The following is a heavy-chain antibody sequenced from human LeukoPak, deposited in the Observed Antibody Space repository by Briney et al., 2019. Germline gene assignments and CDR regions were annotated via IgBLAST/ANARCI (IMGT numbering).Heavy chain of an antibody. CDR1: GGSISSYY. V-gene: IGHV4-59*01. J-gene: IGHJ4*02. CDR3: ARGKNYYGSGSDPSDY. D-gene: IGHD3-10*01. Sequence: SETLSLTCTVSGGSISSYYWSWIRQPPGKGLEWIGYFYYSGSTNYNPSLKSRVTISVDTSKNQFSLRLSSVTAVDTAVYYCARGKNYYGSGSDPSDYWGQGTLVTVSS. CDR2: FYYSGST.